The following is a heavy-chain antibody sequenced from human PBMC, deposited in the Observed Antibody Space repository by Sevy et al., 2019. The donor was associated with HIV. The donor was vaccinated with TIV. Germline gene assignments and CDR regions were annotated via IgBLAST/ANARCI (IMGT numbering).Heavy chain of an antibody. J-gene: IGHJ3*02. Sequence: SETLSLTCTVSGDSLSSYYWSWIRQPPGKGLEWIGYIYYSGNTNYNPSLKSRVTISVDTSKNQFSLKLISVTAADTAVYYCARIPLHYGAFDIWGQGTMVTVSS. CDR2: IYYSGNT. CDR1: GDSLSSYY. V-gene: IGHV4-59*01. D-gene: IGHD3-16*01. CDR3: ARIPLHYGAFDI.